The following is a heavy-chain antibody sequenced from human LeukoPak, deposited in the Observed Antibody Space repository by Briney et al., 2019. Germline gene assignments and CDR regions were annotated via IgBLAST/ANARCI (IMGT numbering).Heavy chain of an antibody. CDR2: INHSGST. J-gene: IGHJ4*02. D-gene: IGHD3-16*02. CDR3: ARLHYDYVWGSYRQYYFDY. Sequence: SETLSLTCAVYGGSFSGYYWSWIRQPPGKGLEWIGEINHSGSTNYNPSLKSRVTISVDTSKNQFSLKLSSVTAADTAVYYCARLHYDYVWGSYRQYYFDYWGQGTLVTVSS. CDR1: GGSFSGYY. V-gene: IGHV4-34*01.